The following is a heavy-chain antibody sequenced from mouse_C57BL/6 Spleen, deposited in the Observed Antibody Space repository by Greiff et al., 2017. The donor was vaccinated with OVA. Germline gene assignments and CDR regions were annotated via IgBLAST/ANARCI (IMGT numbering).Heavy chain of an antibody. CDR2: INPNYGTT. V-gene: IGHV1-39*01. CDR1: GYSFTDYN. Sequence: VQLKESGPELVKPGASVKISCKASGYSFTDYNMNWVKQSNGKSLEWIGVINPNYGTTSYNQKFKGKATLTVDQSSSTAYMQLNSLTSEDSAVYYCARYYYGSSDAMDYWGQGTSVTVSS. CDR3: ARYYYGSSDAMDY. J-gene: IGHJ4*01. D-gene: IGHD1-1*01.